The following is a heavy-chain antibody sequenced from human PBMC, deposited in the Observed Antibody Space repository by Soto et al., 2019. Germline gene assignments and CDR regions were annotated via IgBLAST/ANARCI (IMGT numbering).Heavy chain of an antibody. CDR2: IYYSGST. J-gene: IGHJ4*02. CDR1: GGSISSGGYY. V-gene: IGHV4-31*03. CDR3: ARESPSGDTAMVTEDY. Sequence: SETLSLTCTVSGGSISSGGYYWSWIRQHPGKGLEWIGYIYYSGSTYYNPSLKSRVTISVDTSKNQSSLKLSSVTAADTAVYYFARESPSGDTAMVTEDYWGQGTLVTVSS. D-gene: IGHD5-18*01.